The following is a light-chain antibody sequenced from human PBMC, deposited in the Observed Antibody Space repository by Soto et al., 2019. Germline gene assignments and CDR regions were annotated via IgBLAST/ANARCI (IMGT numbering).Light chain of an antibody. CDR3: QQLNSYLT. J-gene: IGKJ4*01. Sequence: DIQMTQSPSTLSGSVGDRVTITCRASQTISSYLAWYQQKPGKAPKLLIYAASTLQSGVPSRFSGSGSGTDFTLTISSLQPEDFATYYCQQLNSYLTFGGGTKVDIK. CDR2: AAS. V-gene: IGKV1-9*01. CDR1: QTISSY.